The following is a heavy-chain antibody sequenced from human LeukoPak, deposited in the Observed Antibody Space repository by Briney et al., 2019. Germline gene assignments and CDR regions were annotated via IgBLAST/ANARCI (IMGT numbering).Heavy chain of an antibody. J-gene: IGHJ6*03. CDR2: IYYSGST. Sequence: SETLFLTCTVSGGSISSYYWSWIRQPPGKGLEWIGYIYYSGSTNYNPSLKSRVTISVDTSKNQFSLKLSSVTAADTAVYYCASTGRYFDPGYYYYMDVWGKGTTVTVSS. V-gene: IGHV4-59*08. D-gene: IGHD3-9*01. CDR1: GGSISSYY. CDR3: ASTGRYFDPGYYYYMDV.